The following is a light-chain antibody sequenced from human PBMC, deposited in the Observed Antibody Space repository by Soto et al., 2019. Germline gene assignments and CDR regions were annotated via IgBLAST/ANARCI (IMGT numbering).Light chain of an antibody. CDR1: QDISSY. V-gene: IGKV1-8*01. CDR2: GAS. CDR3: QQYYSYPRT. J-gene: IGKJ1*01. Sequence: AIRMTQSPSSFSASTGERVTITCRASQDISSYLAWYQQKPGKAPKLLIYGASTLQSGVPSRFSGSASGTDFTLTISRLQSEDFATYYCQQYYSYPRTFGQGTKVEIK.